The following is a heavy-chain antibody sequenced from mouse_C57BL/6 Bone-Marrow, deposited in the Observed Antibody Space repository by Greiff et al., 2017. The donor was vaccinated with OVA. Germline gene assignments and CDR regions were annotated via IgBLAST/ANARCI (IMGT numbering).Heavy chain of an antibody. CDR1: GFSFNTYA. Sequence: EVQLVESGGGLVQPKGSLKLSCAASGFSFNTYAMNWVRQAPGKGLEWVARIRSKSNNYATSYAASVKDRFTISRDDSESMLYLQMNNLKSEDTAMYYCVRHPWFAYWGQGTLVTVSA. CDR2: IRSKSNNYAT. V-gene: IGHV10-1*01. J-gene: IGHJ3*01. CDR3: VRHPWFAY.